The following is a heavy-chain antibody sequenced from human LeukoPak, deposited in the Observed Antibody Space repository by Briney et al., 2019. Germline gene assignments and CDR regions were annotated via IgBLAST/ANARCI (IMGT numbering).Heavy chain of an antibody. Sequence: SGTLSLTCAVSGGSISSSNWWSWVRQPPGKGLEWIGEIYHSGSTNYNPSLKSRVTISVDKSKNQFSLKLSSVTAADTAVYYCARGLAGSDYGDYFPIGIDYWGQGTLVTVSS. CDR1: GGSISSSNW. CDR2: IYHSGST. J-gene: IGHJ4*02. V-gene: IGHV4-4*02. D-gene: IGHD4-17*01. CDR3: ARGLAGSDYGDYFPIGIDY.